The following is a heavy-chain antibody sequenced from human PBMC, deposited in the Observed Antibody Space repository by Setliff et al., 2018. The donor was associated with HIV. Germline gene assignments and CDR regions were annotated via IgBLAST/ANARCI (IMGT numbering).Heavy chain of an antibody. CDR3: ASGYSSSSYFDY. CDR2: FYYRGSP. CDR1: GVSIDTHY. Sequence: SETMSLTCTVSGVSIDTHYWSWIRQSPGKGLGWIGHFYYRGSPRYNPSLRSRVTISGDMSKNQFSLKLHSMAAADTAVYFCASGYSSSSYFDYWGQGSLVTVSS. D-gene: IGHD6-6*01. V-gene: IGHV4-59*11. J-gene: IGHJ4*02.